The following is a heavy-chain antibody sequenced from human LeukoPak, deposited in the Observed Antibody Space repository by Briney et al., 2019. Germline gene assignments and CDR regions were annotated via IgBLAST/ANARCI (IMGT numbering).Heavy chain of an antibody. Sequence: GGSLRLSCAASGFTFSSYAMHWVRQAPGKGLEWVAVISYDGSNKYYADSVKGRFTISRDNSKNTLYLQMNSLRAEDTAVYYCARANYYYDSRGYYYPLDYWGQGTLVTVSS. V-gene: IGHV3-30*01. CDR2: ISYDGSNK. J-gene: IGHJ4*02. D-gene: IGHD3-22*01. CDR1: GFTFSSYA. CDR3: ARANYYYDSRGYYYPLDY.